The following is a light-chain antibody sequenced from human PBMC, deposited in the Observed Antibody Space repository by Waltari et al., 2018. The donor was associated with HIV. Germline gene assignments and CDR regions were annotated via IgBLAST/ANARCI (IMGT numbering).Light chain of an antibody. Sequence: QSALTQPASVSGSPGQSITISCTGTSSDVGGYNLVPWYQQHPGKATKHMIYEVSKRPSGVSNRFSGSKSGNTASLTISGLQAEDEADYYCCAYAGSTTYVIFGGGTKLTVL. V-gene: IGLV2-23*02. J-gene: IGLJ2*01. CDR2: EVS. CDR1: SSDVGGYNL. CDR3: CAYAGSTTYVI.